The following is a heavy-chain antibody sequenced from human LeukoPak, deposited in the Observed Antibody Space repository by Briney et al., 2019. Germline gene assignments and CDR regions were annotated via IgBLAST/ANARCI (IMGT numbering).Heavy chain of an antibody. Sequence: GGSLRLSCAASGFIFSSYSMNWVRQAPGKGLGWVSSISTSSSYIYYADSVKGRFTISRDNANNSLYLQMNSLSAEDTAVYYCARLFTSGWYNWFDPWGQGTLVTVSS. CDR3: ARLFTSGWYNWFDP. J-gene: IGHJ5*02. CDR2: ISTSSSYI. D-gene: IGHD6-19*01. V-gene: IGHV3-21*01. CDR1: GFIFSSYS.